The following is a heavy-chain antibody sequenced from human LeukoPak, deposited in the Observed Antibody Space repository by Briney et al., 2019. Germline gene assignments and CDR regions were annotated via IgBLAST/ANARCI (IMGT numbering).Heavy chain of an antibody. CDR2: IYYSGST. CDR3: ARHAWISLLIGGAHFDY. V-gene: IGHV4-39*01. D-gene: IGHD3-16*01. CDR1: GGSISSSSYY. Sequence: PSETLSLTCTVSGGSISSSSYYWGWIRQPPGKGLEWIGSIYYSGSTYYNPSLKSRVTISVDTSKNQFSLKLSSVTAADTAVYYCARHAWISLLIGGAHFDYWGQGTLVTVSS. J-gene: IGHJ4*02.